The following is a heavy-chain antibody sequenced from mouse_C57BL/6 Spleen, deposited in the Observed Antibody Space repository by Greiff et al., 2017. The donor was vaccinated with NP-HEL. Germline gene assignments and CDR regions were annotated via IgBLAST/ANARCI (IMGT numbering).Heavy chain of an antibody. CDR3: ARGVPWYFDV. D-gene: IGHD2-14*01. CDR1: GYAFTNYL. Sequence: VKLKESGAELVRPGTSVKVSCKASGYAFTNYLIEWVKQRPGQGLEWIGVINPGSGGTNYNEKFKGKATLTADKSSSTAYMQLSSLTSEDSAVYFCARGVPWYFDVWGTGTTVTVSS. J-gene: IGHJ1*03. CDR2: INPGSGGT. V-gene: IGHV1-54*01.